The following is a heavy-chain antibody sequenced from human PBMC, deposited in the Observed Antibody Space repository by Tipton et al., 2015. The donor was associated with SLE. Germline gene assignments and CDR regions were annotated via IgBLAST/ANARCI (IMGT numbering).Heavy chain of an antibody. CDR1: GGSISSSNYY. Sequence: TLSLTCTVSGGSISSSNYYWGWIRQPPGKGLEWIGSIYYSGSTYYTPSLKSRVTISVDTSKNQFSLNLSSVTAADTAVYYCARLRFYFDYWGQGTLVTVSS. D-gene: IGHD3-16*01. CDR2: IYYSGST. J-gene: IGHJ4*02. V-gene: IGHV4-39*01. CDR3: ARLRFYFDY.